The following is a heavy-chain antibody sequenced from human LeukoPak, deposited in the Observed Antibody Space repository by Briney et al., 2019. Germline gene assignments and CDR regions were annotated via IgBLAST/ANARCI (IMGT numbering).Heavy chain of an antibody. D-gene: IGHD3-22*01. Sequence: ASVKVSCKASGYTFTSYGISWVRQAPGQGLEWMGWISVYNGNTNYAQKLQGRVTMTTDTSTSTAYMELRSLRSVDTAVYYCARDLRYYDSSGYPPFDYWGQGTLVTVSS. J-gene: IGHJ4*02. CDR3: ARDLRYYDSSGYPPFDY. V-gene: IGHV1-18*01. CDR1: GYTFTSYG. CDR2: ISVYNGNT.